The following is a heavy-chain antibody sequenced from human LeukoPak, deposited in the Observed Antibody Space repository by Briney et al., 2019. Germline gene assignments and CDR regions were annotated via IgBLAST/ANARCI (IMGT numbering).Heavy chain of an antibody. D-gene: IGHD6-19*01. J-gene: IGHJ4*02. CDR1: GGSISNYY. CDR2: INHSGST. CDR3: ARGYSSGWYPLLDY. Sequence: SETLSLTCTVSGGSISNYYWSWIRQPPGKGLEWIGEINHSGSTNYNPSLKSRVTISVDTSKNQFSLKLSSVTAADTAVYYCARGYSSGWYPLLDYWGQGTLVTVSS. V-gene: IGHV4-34*01.